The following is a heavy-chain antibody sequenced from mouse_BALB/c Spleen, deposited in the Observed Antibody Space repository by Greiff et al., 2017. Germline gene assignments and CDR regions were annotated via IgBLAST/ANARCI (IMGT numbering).Heavy chain of an antibody. Sequence: EVQRVESGGGLVKPGGSLKLSCAASGFTFSSYAMSWVRQTPEKRLEWVATISSGGSYTYYPDSVKGRFTISRDNAKNTLYLQMSSLRSEDTAMYYCARQMVTTGLDYWGQGTTLTVSS. D-gene: IGHD2-1*01. V-gene: IGHV5-9-3*01. CDR3: ARQMVTTGLDY. CDR1: GFTFSSYA. CDR2: ISSGGSYT. J-gene: IGHJ2*01.